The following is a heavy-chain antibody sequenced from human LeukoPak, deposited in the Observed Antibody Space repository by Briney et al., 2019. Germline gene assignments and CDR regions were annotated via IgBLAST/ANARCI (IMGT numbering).Heavy chain of an antibody. CDR1: GGSISNTNW. V-gene: IGHV4-4*02. J-gene: IGHJ4*02. Sequence: PSGTLSHSRGVSGGSISNTNWWTWVRQPPGKGLEWIGEVNLQGSTNYNPSLKSRVAISVDKSENHISLKLTSVTAADTAVYYCARECGPYRPLDSSGQGTLVTAAS. CDR3: ARECGPYRPLDS. CDR2: VNLQGST.